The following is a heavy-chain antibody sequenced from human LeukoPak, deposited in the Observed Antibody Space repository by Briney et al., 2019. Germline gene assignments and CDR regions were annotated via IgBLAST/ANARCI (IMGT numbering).Heavy chain of an antibody. CDR1: GFTFSSYA. Sequence: AGSLRLSCAASGFTFSSYAMSWVRQSPGKGLEWVSALSGGGGSTYYAYYTDSVKGRFTISRDNSKNTLYLQMNSLRAEDTALYYCAKFYDILTSYFDYWGQGTLVTVSS. D-gene: IGHD3-9*01. CDR2: LSGGGGST. CDR3: AKFYDILTSYFDY. V-gene: IGHV3-23*01. J-gene: IGHJ4*02.